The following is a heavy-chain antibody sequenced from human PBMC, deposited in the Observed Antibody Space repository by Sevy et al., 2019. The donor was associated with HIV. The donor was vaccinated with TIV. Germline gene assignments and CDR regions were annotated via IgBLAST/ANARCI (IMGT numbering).Heavy chain of an antibody. CDR1: GFTFSDYY. V-gene: IGHV3-11*06. Sequence: GGSLRLSCAASGFTFSDYYMSWIRQAPGKGLEWVSYISSGSSYTNYADSVKGQFTISRDNAKNSLYLQLHSLSAEDTAIYYCARDRRNYGGQYFDYWGQGTPVTVSS. CDR3: ARDRRNYGGQYFDY. J-gene: IGHJ4*02. D-gene: IGHD4-17*01. CDR2: ISSGSSYT.